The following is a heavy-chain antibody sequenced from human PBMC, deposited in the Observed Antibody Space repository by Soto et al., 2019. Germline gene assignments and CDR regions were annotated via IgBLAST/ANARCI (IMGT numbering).Heavy chain of an antibody. CDR1: GYDFSTHW. CDR2: IYPSDSDT. J-gene: IGHJ4*02. Sequence: GESLKISCKASGYDFSTHWIGWVRHMPGKGLQWMAIIYPSDSDTKYSPSFQGHVTISVDKSISTAYLQWSGLPASDSAKYYCARLFEDAGFWEYFDYWGRLTRVTVSS. D-gene: IGHD3-16*01. CDR3: ARLFEDAGFWEYFDY. V-gene: IGHV5-51*01.